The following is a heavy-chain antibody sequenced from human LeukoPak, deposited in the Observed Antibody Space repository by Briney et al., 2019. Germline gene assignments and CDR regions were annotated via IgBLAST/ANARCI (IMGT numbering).Heavy chain of an antibody. CDR2: IKQDGSEK. CDR3: ARAKDYYDSSGYYGGGAFDI. J-gene: IGHJ3*02. V-gene: IGHV3-7*03. CDR1: GFTFSSYS. Sequence: GGSLRLSCAASGFTFSSYSMNWVRQAPGKGLEWVANIKQDGSEKYYVDSVKGRFTISRDNAKNSLYLQMNSLRAEDTALYYCARAKDYYDSSGYYGGGAFDIWGQGTMVTVSS. D-gene: IGHD3-22*01.